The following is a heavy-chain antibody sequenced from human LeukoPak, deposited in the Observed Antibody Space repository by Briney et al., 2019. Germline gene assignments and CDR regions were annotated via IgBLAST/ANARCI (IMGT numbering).Heavy chain of an antibody. CDR2: ISGSGGTI. CDR1: GFTFSSYW. V-gene: IGHV3-23*01. CDR3: ANSDSTVTASKRYFDL. Sequence: PGGSLRLSCAASGFTFSSYWMHWVRQAPGKGLVWVSVISGSGGTIYYADSVKGRFTISRDNSRKTLALQMNSLRAEDTAVYYCANSDSTVTASKRYFDLWGRGTLVTVSS. J-gene: IGHJ2*01. D-gene: IGHD4-17*01.